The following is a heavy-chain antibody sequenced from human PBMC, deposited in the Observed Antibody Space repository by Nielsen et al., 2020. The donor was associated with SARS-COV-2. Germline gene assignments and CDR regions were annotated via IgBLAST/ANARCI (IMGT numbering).Heavy chain of an antibody. CDR2: IKQDGSEK. CDR1: GFTFSSYW. V-gene: IGHV3-7*01. J-gene: IGHJ5*02. Sequence: GESLKISCAASGFTFSSYWMSWVRQAPGKGLEWVANIKQDGSEKYYVDSVKGRFTISRDNAKNSLYLQMNSLRAEDTAVYYCAREGTHYDFWSDYYLDNWFDPWGQGTLVTVSS. CDR3: AREGTHYDFWSDYYLDNWFDP. D-gene: IGHD3-3*01.